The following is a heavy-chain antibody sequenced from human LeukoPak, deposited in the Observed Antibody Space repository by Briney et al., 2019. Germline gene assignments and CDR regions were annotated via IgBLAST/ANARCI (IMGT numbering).Heavy chain of an antibody. CDR1: GFTFSSYG. J-gene: IGHJ4*02. V-gene: IGHV3-48*01. CDR3: ARDGDPIDCSGGSCYFDY. CDR2: ISSSSSTI. D-gene: IGHD2-15*01. Sequence: PGGSLRLSCAASGFTFSSYGMHWVRQAPGKGLEWVSYISSSSSTIYYADSVKGRFTISRDNAKNSLYLQMNSLRAEDTAVYYCARDGDPIDCSGGSCYFDYWGQGTLVTVSS.